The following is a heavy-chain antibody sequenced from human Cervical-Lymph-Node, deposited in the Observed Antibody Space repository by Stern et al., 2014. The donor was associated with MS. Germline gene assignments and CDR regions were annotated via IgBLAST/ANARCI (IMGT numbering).Heavy chain of an antibody. CDR3: SSNAFDY. CDR2: INTGNGDT. CDR1: GYTFIDYP. Sequence: QVQLVQSGAELKKPGASTRVSCKTSGYTFIDYPIHWVRQAPGQGLEWVGWINTGNGDTRYSQKLQGRITISRDTSASTAYMELRSLRSEDTATYYCSSNAFDYWGQGTLVTVSS. J-gene: IGHJ4*02. V-gene: IGHV1-3*04.